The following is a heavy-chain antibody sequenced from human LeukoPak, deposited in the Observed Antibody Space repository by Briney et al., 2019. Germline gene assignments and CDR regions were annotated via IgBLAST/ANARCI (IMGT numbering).Heavy chain of an antibody. J-gene: IGHJ4*02. D-gene: IGHD3-3*01. V-gene: IGHV1-2*02. Sequence: ASVKVSCKASGYTFTSYGISWVRQAPGQGLEWMGWINPNSGGTNYAQKFQGRVTMTRDTSISTAYMELSRLRSDDTAVYYCARGGAIFGVVIIPRGAYYFDYWGQGTLVTVSS. CDR2: INPNSGGT. CDR3: ARGGAIFGVVIIPRGAYYFDY. CDR1: GYTFTSYG.